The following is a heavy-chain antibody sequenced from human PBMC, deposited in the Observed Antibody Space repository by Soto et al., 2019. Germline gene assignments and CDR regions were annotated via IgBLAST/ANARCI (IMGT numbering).Heavy chain of an antibody. D-gene: IGHD2-2*02. Sequence: GESLKISCKGSGYSFTSYWISWVRQMPGKGLEWMGRIDPSDSYTNYSPSFQGHVTISADKSISTAYLQWSSLKASDTAMYYCARQSRYQLLYGAFDYWGQAPLVTVSS. CDR2: IDPSDSYT. CDR3: ARQSRYQLLYGAFDY. J-gene: IGHJ4*02. V-gene: IGHV5-10-1*01. CDR1: GYSFTSYW.